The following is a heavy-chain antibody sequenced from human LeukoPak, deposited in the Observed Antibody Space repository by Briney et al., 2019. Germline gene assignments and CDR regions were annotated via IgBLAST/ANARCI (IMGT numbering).Heavy chain of an antibody. Sequence: ASVKVSCKASGGTFSSYAISWVRQAPGQGLEWMGGIIPIFGTANYAQKFQGRVTITADESTSTAYMELRSLRSEDTAAYYCARDGSSGLFAFDIWGQGTMVTVSS. D-gene: IGHD3-22*01. V-gene: IGHV1-69*13. CDR2: IIPIFGTA. CDR3: ARDGSSGLFAFDI. CDR1: GGTFSSYA. J-gene: IGHJ3*02.